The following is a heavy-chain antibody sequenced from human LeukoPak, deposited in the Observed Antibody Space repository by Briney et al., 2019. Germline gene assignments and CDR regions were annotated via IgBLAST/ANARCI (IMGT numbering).Heavy chain of an antibody. V-gene: IGHV3-30-3*01. J-gene: IGHJ6*02. Sequence: GGSLRLSCAASGFTFSSYAMHWVRQAPGKGLEWVAVISYDGSNKYYADSVKGRFTISRDNSKNTLYLQMNSLRAEDTAVYYCARTRTYYDFWSGYYDDYYYYYGMDVWGQGTTVTVSS. CDR2: ISYDGSNK. D-gene: IGHD3-3*01. CDR1: GFTFSSYA. CDR3: ARTRTYYDFWSGYYDDYYYYYGMDV.